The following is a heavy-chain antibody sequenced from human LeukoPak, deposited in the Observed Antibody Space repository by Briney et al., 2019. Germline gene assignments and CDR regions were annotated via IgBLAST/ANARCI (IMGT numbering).Heavy chain of an antibody. D-gene: IGHD4-17*01. CDR1: GFTFSSYS. CDR2: ISSSSSYI. J-gene: IGHJ4*02. V-gene: IGHV3-21*01. CDR3: ARDGGYGDYF. Sequence: GGSLRLSCAASGFTFSSYSMNWVRQAPGKGLEWVSSISSSSSYIYYADSVKGRLTISRDNATNSLYLQMHSLRAEDTAVYYCARDGGYGDYFWGQGTLVTVSS.